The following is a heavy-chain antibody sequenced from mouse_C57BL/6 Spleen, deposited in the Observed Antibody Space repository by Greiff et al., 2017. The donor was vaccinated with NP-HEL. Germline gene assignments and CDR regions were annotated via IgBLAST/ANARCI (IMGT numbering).Heavy chain of an antibody. Sequence: VQLKESGPGLVKPSQSLSLTCSVTGYSITSGYYWNWIRQFPGNKLEWMGYISYDGSNNYNPSLKNRISITRDTSKNQFFLKLNSVTTEDTATYYCAREGAITYYFDYWGQGTTLTVSS. V-gene: IGHV3-6*01. D-gene: IGHD1-1*01. CDR2: ISYDGSN. CDR3: AREGAITYYFDY. CDR1: GYSITSGYY. J-gene: IGHJ2*01.